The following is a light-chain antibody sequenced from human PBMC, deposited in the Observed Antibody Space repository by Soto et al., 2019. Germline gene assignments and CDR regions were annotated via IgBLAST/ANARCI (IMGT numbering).Light chain of an antibody. Sequence: DIQMTQSPSTLSASVGDRVTITCRASQSIGRWLAWYQQKPGKAPNLLIYDASSLQSGVPSRFSGSGSGTDFTLTISSQQPEDFATYYCQQSYSTPSITFGQGTRLEI. J-gene: IGKJ5*01. CDR2: DAS. CDR1: QSIGRW. CDR3: QQSYSTPSIT. V-gene: IGKV1-39*01.